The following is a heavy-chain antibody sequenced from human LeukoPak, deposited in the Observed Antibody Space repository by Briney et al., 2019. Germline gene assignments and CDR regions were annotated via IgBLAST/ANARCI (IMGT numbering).Heavy chain of an antibody. CDR1: GYTFTGYY. V-gene: IGHV1-2*06. J-gene: IGHJ4*02. D-gene: IGHD3-22*01. CDR3: AGVAWDSSGYYYYYFDY. Sequence: ASVKVSCKASGYTFTGYYMHWVRQAPGQGLEWMGRINPNSGGTNYAQKFQGRVTMTRDTSISTAYMELSRLRSDDTAVYYCAGVAWDSSGYYYYYFDYWGQGTLVTVSS. CDR2: INPNSGGT.